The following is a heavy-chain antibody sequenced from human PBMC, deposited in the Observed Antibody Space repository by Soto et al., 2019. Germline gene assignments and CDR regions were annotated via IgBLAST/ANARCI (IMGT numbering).Heavy chain of an antibody. Sequence: GGSLRLSCAASGFTFSSYAMSWVRQAPGKGLEWVSAISGSGGSTYYADSVKGRFTISRDNSKNTLYLQMNSLRAEDTAVYYCAKDRREVRGVIIVSYYYGMDVWGQGTTVTVSS. CDR2: ISGSGGST. J-gene: IGHJ6*02. CDR3: AKDRREVRGVIIVSYYYGMDV. V-gene: IGHV3-23*01. D-gene: IGHD3-10*01. CDR1: GFTFSSYA.